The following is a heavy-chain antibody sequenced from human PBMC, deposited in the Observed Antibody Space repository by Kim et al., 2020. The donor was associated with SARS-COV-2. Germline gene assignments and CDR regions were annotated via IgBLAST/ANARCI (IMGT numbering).Heavy chain of an antibody. CDR2: A. CDR3: ARVGVEYYFDY. V-gene: IGHV1-69*01. J-gene: IGHJ4*02. Sequence: ANDAQTCQGRVTITADESTSTAYLELSSRRSEDTAVYYCARVGVEYYFDYWGQGTLVTVSS. D-gene: IGHD2-15*01.